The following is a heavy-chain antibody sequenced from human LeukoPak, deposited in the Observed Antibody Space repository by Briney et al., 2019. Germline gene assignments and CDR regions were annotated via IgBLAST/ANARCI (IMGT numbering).Heavy chain of an antibody. Sequence: GGSLRLSCAASGFTFSSYAMSWVRQAPGKGLEWVSAISGSGGSTYYADSVKGRFTISRDNSKNTPYLQMNSLRAEDTAVYYCAKGLSGFLEWLLYDYWGQGTLVTVSS. J-gene: IGHJ4*02. CDR1: GFTFSSYA. CDR2: ISGSGGST. D-gene: IGHD3-3*01. CDR3: AKGLSGFLEWLLYDY. V-gene: IGHV3-23*01.